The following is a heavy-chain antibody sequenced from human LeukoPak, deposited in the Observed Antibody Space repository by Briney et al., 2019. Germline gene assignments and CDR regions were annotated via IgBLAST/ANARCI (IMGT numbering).Heavy chain of an antibody. CDR1: GFTFSDYY. CDR2: ISSSGSTI. CDR3: ARDEGAVAGTKYYFDY. D-gene: IGHD6-19*01. V-gene: IGHV3-11*04. J-gene: IGHJ4*02. Sequence: GGSLRLSCAASGFTFSDYYMSWIRQAPGKGLEWVSYISSSGSTIYYADSVKGRFTISRDNSKNTLYLQMNSLRAEDTAVYYCARDEGAVAGTKYYFDYWGQGTLVTVSS.